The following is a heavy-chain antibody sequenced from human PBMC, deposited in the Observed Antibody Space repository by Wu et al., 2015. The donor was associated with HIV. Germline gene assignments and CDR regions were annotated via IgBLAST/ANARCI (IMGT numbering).Heavy chain of an antibody. CDR2: ISTYNGNT. V-gene: IGHV1-18*01. J-gene: IGHJ4*02. D-gene: IGHD3-10*01. CDR3: ARVSLRYYYGSGSYDY. Sequence: QVQLVQSGAEVKKPGASVKVSCKASGYTFINYGISWVRQAPGQGLEWMGWISTYNGNTNHAQKVQGRVTMTTDRTTSTVYMELRSLRSDDTAVYYCARVSLRYYYGSGSYDYWGQGTLVTVSS. CDR1: GYTFINYG.